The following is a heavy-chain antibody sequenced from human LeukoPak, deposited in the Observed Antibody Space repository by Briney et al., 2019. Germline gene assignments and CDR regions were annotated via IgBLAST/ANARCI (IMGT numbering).Heavy chain of an antibody. CDR1: GFTVSSNY. Sequence: GGSLRLSCAASGFTVSSNYMSWVRQAPGKGLEWVSVIYSGGSTYYADSVKGRFTISRDNSKNTLYLQMNSLRAEDTAVYYCARALIRSSSSCSPICAARLDYYMDVWGKGTTVTVSS. D-gene: IGHD2-2*01. J-gene: IGHJ6*03. CDR3: ARALIRSSSSCSPICAARLDYYMDV. CDR2: IYSGGST. V-gene: IGHV3-66*01.